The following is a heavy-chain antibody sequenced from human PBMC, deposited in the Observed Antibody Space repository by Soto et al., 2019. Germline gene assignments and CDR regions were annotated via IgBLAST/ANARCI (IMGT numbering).Heavy chain of an antibody. CDR2: IYYSGST. CDR1: GDSISSYY. D-gene: IGHD5-18*01. CDR3: SIYKGDGYSLNLFDS. V-gene: IGHV4-59*01. J-gene: IGHJ5*01. Sequence: SKPPSLTCTVSGDSISSYYWSWIRQPPGKGLEWIGYIYYSGSTNYNPSLKSRVTISVDTSKNQFSLKLSSVTAADTAVYYCSIYKGDGYSLNLFDSWGQGPLDTVPS.